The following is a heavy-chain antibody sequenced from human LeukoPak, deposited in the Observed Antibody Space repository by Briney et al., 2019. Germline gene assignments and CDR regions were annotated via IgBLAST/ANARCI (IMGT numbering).Heavy chain of an antibody. D-gene: IGHD2-15*01. CDR2: ISAYNGNT. CDR3: ARAPHLGYCSGGSCYEYYYYGMDV. CDR1: GYTFTSYG. V-gene: IGHV1-18*01. J-gene: IGHJ6*02. Sequence: ASVKVSCKASGYTFTSYGISWVRQAPGQGLEWMGWISAYNGNTNYAQKLQGRVTMTTDTSTSTAYMELRSLRSDDTAVYYCARAPHLGYCSGGSCYEYYYYGMDVWAKGPRSPSP.